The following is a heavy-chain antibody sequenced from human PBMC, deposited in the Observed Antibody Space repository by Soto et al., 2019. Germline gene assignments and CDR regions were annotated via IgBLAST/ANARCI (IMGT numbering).Heavy chain of an antibody. Sequence: QVQLQESGPGLVKPSETLSLTCPVSGGSISSYYWSWIRQPPGKGLEWIGYIYYSGSTNYNPSLKSRVTISVDTSKNQFSLKLSSVTAADTAVYYCASFRLNDYEGLFDPWGQGTLVTVSS. J-gene: IGHJ5*02. CDR3: ASFRLNDYEGLFDP. CDR2: IYYSGST. CDR1: GGSISSYY. D-gene: IGHD4-17*01. V-gene: IGHV4-59*01.